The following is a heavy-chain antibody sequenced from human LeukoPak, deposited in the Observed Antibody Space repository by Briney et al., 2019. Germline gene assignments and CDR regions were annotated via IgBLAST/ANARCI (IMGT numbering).Heavy chain of an antibody. Sequence: GGSLRLSCAASGFTFSSYAITWVRQAPGKGLEWVSAVSSNGAKTYYADSVKGRFTISRDNYKNMVFLQMNSLRAEDTAVYYCARRGYGGIYYFDYWGQGTLVTVSS. CDR1: GFTFSSYA. CDR2: VSSNGAKT. J-gene: IGHJ4*02. CDR3: ARRGYGGIYYFDY. V-gene: IGHV3-23*01. D-gene: IGHD4-23*01.